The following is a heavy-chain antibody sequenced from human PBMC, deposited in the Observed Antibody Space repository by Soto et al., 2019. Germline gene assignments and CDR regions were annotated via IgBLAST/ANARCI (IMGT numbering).Heavy chain of an antibody. V-gene: IGHV3-48*01. CDR2: ISSSSSTI. CDR1: GFTFSSYS. J-gene: IGHJ4*02. CDR3: ARGGGCSGGSCNFDY. Sequence: EVQLVESGGGLVQPGGSLRLSCAASGFTFSSYSMNWVRQAPGKGLEWVSYISSSSSTIYYADSVKGRFTISRDNAKNSLYLQMNSLRAEDTAVYYCARGGGCSGGSCNFDYWGQGTLVTVPS. D-gene: IGHD2-15*01.